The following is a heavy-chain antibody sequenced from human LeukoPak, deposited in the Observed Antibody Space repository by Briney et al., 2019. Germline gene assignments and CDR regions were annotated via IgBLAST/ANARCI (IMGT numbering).Heavy chain of an antibody. J-gene: IGHJ4*02. CDR2: INPSGGST. Sequence: GASVKVSCEASGYTFTSYYMHWVRQAPGQGLEWMGIINPSGGSTSYAQKFQGRVTMTRDTSTSTVYMELSSLRSEDTAVYYCARVETAMAHDYWGQGTLVTVSS. CDR3: ARVETAMAHDY. CDR1: GYTFTSYY. D-gene: IGHD5-18*01. V-gene: IGHV1-46*01.